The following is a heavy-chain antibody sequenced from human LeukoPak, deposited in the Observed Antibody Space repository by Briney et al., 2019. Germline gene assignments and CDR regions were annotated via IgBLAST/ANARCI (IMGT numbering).Heavy chain of an antibody. CDR3: ARDLRFLEWLSYFDY. J-gene: IGHJ4*02. CDR2: ISAYNGNT. V-gene: IGHV1-18*01. CDR1: GYTFTSYG. D-gene: IGHD3-3*01. Sequence: GASMKVSCKASGYTFTSYGISWVRQAPGQGLEWMGWISAYNGNTNYAQKLQGRVTMTTDTSTSTAYMELRSLRSDDTAVYYCARDLRFLEWLSYFDYWGQGTLVTVSS.